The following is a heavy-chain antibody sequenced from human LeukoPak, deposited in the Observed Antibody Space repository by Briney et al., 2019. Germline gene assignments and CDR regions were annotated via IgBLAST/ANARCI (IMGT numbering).Heavy chain of an antibody. V-gene: IGHV3-23*01. D-gene: IGHD2-2*01. Sequence: PGGSLRLSCAASGFTFSSYAMSFLRRAPGKGLGWVSAISDDFGTYHADSVKGRFTISRDNSRNTLYLQMTSLRAEDTAVYYCARGNSGHCTGATCYALDYWGQGTLVTVSS. CDR2: ISDDFGT. J-gene: IGHJ4*02. CDR3: ARGNSGHCTGATCYALDY. CDR1: GFTFSSYA.